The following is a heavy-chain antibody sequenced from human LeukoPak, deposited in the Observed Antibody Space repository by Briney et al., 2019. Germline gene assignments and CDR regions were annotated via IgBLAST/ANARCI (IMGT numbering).Heavy chain of an antibody. J-gene: IGHJ4*02. CDR1: GGSISSSSYY. CDR2: IYYSGNT. D-gene: IGHD3-10*01. V-gene: IGHV4-39*07. CDR3: ARWPSYYYGSGSYYNVGFDY. Sequence: SETLSLTCTVSGGSISSSSYYWGWIRQPPGKGLEWIGTIYYSGNTYYNPSLESRVLISVDTSKNQFSLKLSSVTAADTAVYYCARWPSYYYGSGSYYNVGFDYWGQGILVTVSS.